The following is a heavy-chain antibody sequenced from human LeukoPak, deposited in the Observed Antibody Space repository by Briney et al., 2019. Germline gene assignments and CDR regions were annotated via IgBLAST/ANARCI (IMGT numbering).Heavy chain of an antibody. Sequence: TLSLTXAVYGGSFSGYYWSWIRQPPGKGLEWIGEINHSGSTNYNPSLKSRVTISVDTSKNQFSLKLSSVTAADTAVYYCARGQVVAATRNWFDPWGQGTLVTVSS. J-gene: IGHJ5*02. V-gene: IGHV4-34*01. CDR2: INHSGST. D-gene: IGHD2-15*01. CDR1: GGSFSGYY. CDR3: ARGQVVAATRNWFDP.